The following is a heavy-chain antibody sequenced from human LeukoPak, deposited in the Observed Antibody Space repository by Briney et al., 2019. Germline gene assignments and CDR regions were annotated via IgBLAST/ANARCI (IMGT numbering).Heavy chain of an antibody. J-gene: IGHJ4*02. CDR1: GGSISSYY. CDR3: ARRGPMVRGAIGMDYFDY. CDR2: IYYSGST. V-gene: IGHV4-59*01. D-gene: IGHD3-10*01. Sequence: SGTLSLTCAVSGGSISSYYWSWIRQPPGKGLEWIGYIYYSGSTNYNPSLKSRVIISVDTSKNQFSLKLSSVTAADTAVYYCARRGPMVRGAIGMDYFDYWGQGTLVTVSS.